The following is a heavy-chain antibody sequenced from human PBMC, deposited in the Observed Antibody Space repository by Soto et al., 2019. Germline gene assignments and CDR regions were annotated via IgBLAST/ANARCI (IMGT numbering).Heavy chain of an antibody. CDR3: ARQADIAAAGEDTDNWFDP. J-gene: IGHJ5*02. D-gene: IGHD6-13*01. Sequence: SETLSLTCTVSGGSISSSSYYWVWIRHPPGKGLEWIGSIYYSGSTYYNPSLKSRVTTSVDTSKNQFSLKLSSVTAADTAVYYCARQADIAAAGEDTDNWFDPWGQGTLVTVSS. CDR1: GGSISSSSYY. CDR2: IYYSGST. V-gene: IGHV4-39*01.